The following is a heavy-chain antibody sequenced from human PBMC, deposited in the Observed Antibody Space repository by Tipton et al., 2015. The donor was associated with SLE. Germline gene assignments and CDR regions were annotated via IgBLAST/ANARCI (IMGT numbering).Heavy chain of an antibody. J-gene: IGHJ5*02. CDR1: GGSISTSSYY. CDR3: ARVRTEDIVSTKCNWFDP. CDR2: INYSGTT. V-gene: IGHV4-39*07. Sequence: TLSLTCTVSGGSISTSSYYWAWIRQPPGKGLECIGNINYSGTTSYNPSLKSRVTMSVDKSKNQFSLKMTFVTAADTAIYYCARVRTEDIVSTKCNWFDPWGQGTLVTVSS. D-gene: IGHD5/OR15-5a*01.